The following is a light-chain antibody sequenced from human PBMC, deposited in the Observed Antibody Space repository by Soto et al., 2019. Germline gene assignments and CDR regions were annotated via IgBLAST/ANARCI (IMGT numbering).Light chain of an antibody. CDR3: LQEYMYPWT. Sequence: AIQMTQSPSSLSASVGDRVTITCRASQGIRNDVGWYQQKPGKAPKVLIYAAARLHSGVPSRFIGSGTGTDCTLTISSLQPEDVATKYYLQEYMYPWTFGRGTKVEIK. V-gene: IGKV1-6*02. CDR2: AAA. J-gene: IGKJ1*01. CDR1: QGIRND.